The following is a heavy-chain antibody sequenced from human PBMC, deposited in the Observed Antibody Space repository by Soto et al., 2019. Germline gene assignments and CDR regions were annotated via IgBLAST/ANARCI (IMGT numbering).Heavy chain of an antibody. D-gene: IGHD6-19*01. CDR2: IWYDGSNK. J-gene: IGHJ4*02. CDR3: ARADIAVACNSIWLDY. Sequence: QVQLVESGGGVVQPGRSLRLSCAASGFTFSSYGMHWVRQAPGKGLEWVAVIWYDGSNKYYADSVKGRFTIYRDNSKNTLYLQMNSLRAEDTAVYYCARADIAVACNSIWLDYWGQGTLVTVSS. V-gene: IGHV3-33*01. CDR1: GFTFSSYG.